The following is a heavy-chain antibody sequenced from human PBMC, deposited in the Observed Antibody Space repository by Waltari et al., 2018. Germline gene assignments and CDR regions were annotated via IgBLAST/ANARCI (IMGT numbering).Heavy chain of an antibody. CDR3: HLLGRNIVLAGSTPSYYSYMDV. D-gene: IGHD2-15*01. CDR2: SDPEHGQQ. J-gene: IGHJ6*03. CDR1: EYTLSGFS. V-gene: IGHV1-24*01. Sequence: QVQLVQSGAEAMKPGASVQVSCKVSEYTLSGFSIHWVREPRGKGLEWIGRSDPEHGQQTSARKIVGGVTTTENTSTDTAYMELSSPISDDTAVYYCHLLGRNIVLAGSTPSYYSYMDVWGRGTSVTVSS.